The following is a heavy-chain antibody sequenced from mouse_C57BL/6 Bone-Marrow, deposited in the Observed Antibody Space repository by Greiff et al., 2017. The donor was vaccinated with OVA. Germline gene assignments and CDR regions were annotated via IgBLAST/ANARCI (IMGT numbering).Heavy chain of an antibody. J-gene: IGHJ1*03. CDR3: ARDYYGSRGFDV. CDR1: GYSITSGYY. V-gene: IGHV3-6*01. CDR2: ISYDGSN. Sequence: EVKLQESGPGLVKPSQSLSLTCSVTGYSITSGYYWNWIRQFPGNKLEWMGYISYDGSNNYNPSLKNRISITRDTSKNQFFLKLNSVTTEDTATYYCARDYYGSRGFDVWGTGTTVTVSS. D-gene: IGHD1-1*01.